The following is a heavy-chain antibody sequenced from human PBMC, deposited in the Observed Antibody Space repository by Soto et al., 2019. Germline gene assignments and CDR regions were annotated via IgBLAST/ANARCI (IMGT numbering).Heavy chain of an antibody. CDR3: ARESHDILTGPPWVWYFEL. J-gene: IGHJ2*01. V-gene: IGHV4-34*01. Sequence: QVQLQQWGAGPLRPLETLSLTCGVSGGSFSGYYWAWIRQSPGKGLEWIGEINDRGSINYNTSLKSRVSISVDTSKNHSSLNLRSVTAADTAVYYCARESHDILTGPPWVWYFELWGRGTLVTVSS. CDR1: GGSFSGYY. CDR2: INDRGSI. D-gene: IGHD3-9*01.